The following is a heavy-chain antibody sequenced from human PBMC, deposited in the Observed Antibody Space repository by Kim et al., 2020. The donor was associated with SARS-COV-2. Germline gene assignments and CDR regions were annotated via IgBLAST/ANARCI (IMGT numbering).Heavy chain of an antibody. CDR3: AKDDSRPGVAYYFDY. J-gene: IGHJ4*01. CDR2: ISGSGGST. V-gene: IGHV3-23*01. D-gene: IGHD3-3*01. CDR1: GFTFSSYA. Sequence: GGSLRLSCAASGFTFSSYAMSWVRQAPGKGLEWVSAISGSGGSTYYADSVKGRFTISRDNSKNTLYLQMNSRRAEDTAVYYCAKDDSRPGVAYYFDYWGHGTLVTVSS.